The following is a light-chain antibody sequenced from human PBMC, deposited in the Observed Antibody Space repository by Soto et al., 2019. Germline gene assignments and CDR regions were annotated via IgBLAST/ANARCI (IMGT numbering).Light chain of an antibody. V-gene: IGKV1-5*03. CDR1: QSSSW. CDR2: KAS. Sequence: DIQMTQSPSTLSASVGDRVTITCRASQSSSWLAWYQQKPGKAPKLLIYKASSLESGVPSRFSGSGYGTEFTLTISSLQPDDFATYYCQQYNSYSWTFGQGTKVEIK. J-gene: IGKJ1*01. CDR3: QQYNSYSWT.